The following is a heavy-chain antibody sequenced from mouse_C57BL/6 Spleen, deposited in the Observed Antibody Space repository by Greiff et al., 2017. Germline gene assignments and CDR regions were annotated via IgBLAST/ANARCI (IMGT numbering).Heavy chain of an antibody. Sequence: VQLQQSGPELVKPGASVKISCKASGYSFTGYYMNWVKQSPEKSLEWIGEINPSTGGTTYNQQFKAKATLTVDKSSSTAYMQLKSLTSEDSAVYYCARYPIYYYGSSYYFDCWGQGITLTVAS. J-gene: IGHJ2*01. V-gene: IGHV1-42*01. CDR1: GYSFTGYY. D-gene: IGHD1-1*01. CDR3: ARYPIYYYGSSYYFDC. CDR2: INPSTGGT.